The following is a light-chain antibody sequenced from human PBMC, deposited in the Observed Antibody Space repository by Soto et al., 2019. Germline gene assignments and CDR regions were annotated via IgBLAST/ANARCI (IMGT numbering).Light chain of an antibody. CDR2: DAS. J-gene: IGKJ1*01. CDR3: QQYNSYEGT. CDR1: QSISSW. V-gene: IGKV1-5*01. Sequence: DIQMTQSPSTLSASVGDRVTITCRASQSISSWLAWYQQKPGKAPKLLIYDASSLESGVPSRFSGSGSGTEFTLPISSLQPDDFATYYCQQYNSYEGTFGQGTKVEIK.